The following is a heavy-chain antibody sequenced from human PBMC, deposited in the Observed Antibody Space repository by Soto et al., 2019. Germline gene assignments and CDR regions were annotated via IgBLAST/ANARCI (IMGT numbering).Heavy chain of an antibody. CDR1: GFTFSSYA. V-gene: IGHV3-21*02. J-gene: IGHJ4*02. CDR3: ARDSYGGSWYVDY. D-gene: IGHD6-13*01. Sequence: EVQLVESGGGLVKPGGSLRLSCAASGFTFSSYAMNWVRQAPGKGLQWVASIASGRNYIHYADKVKGRFTISRDDAKTSLYLEMSSLSAEDTGVYFCARDSYGGSWYVDYWGRGAPVSVSS. CDR2: IASGRNYI.